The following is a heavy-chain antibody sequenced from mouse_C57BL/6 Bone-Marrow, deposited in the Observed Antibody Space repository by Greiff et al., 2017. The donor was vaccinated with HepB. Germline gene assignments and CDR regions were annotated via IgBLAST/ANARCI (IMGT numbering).Heavy chain of an antibody. D-gene: IGHD1-1*01. Sequence: EVKLMESGGGLVKPGGSLKLSCAASGFTFSSYAMSWVRQTPEKRLEWVATISDGGSYTYYPDNVKGRFTISRDNAKNNLYLQMSHLKSEDTAMYYCARGTGYYGSSYRFDYWGQGTTLTVSS. CDR1: GFTFSSYA. CDR2: ISDGGSYT. CDR3: ARGTGYYGSSYRFDY. V-gene: IGHV5-4*03. J-gene: IGHJ2*01.